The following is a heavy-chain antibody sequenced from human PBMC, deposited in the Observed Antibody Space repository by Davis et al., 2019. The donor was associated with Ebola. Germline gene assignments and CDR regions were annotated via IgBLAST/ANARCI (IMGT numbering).Heavy chain of an antibody. CDR2: IIPIFGTA. V-gene: IGHV1-69*13. CDR3: ASGIAAAGTIPLYYYYYMDV. J-gene: IGHJ6*03. D-gene: IGHD6-13*01. Sequence: SVKVSCKASGYTFTSYGISWVRQAPGQGLEWMGGIIPIFGTANYAQKFQGRVTITADESTSTAYMELSSLRSEDTAVYYCASGIAAAGTIPLYYYYYMDVWGKGTTVTVSS. CDR1: GYTFTSYG.